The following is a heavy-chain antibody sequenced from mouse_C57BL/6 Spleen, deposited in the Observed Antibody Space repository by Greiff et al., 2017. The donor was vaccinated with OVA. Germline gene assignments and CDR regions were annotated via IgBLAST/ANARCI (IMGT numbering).Heavy chain of an antibody. CDR2: IDPSDSYT. J-gene: IGHJ1*03. CDR3: AREGGSRGYFDV. Sequence: VQLQQSGAELVMPGASVKLSCKASGYTFTSYWMHWVKQRPGQGLEWIGEIDPSDSYTNYNQKFKGKSTLTVDKSSSTAYMQLSSLTSEDSAVYYCAREGGSRGYFDVWGTGTTVTVSS. CDR1: GYTFTSYW. V-gene: IGHV1-69*01. D-gene: IGHD1-1*01.